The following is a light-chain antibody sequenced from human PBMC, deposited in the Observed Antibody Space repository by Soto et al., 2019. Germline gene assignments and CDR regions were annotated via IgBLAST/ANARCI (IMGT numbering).Light chain of an antibody. CDR2: EGT. V-gene: IGLV2-23*01. CDR3: CSYAGNTDVV. Sequence: QSVLTQPASVSGSPGQSITISCTGTSSDVGSYDLVSWFQQHPGKAPKLVIYEGTKRPSGVSNRLSGSKSGNTASLTISGLQPEDEADYYCCSYAGNTDVVFGGGTKLTVL. J-gene: IGLJ2*01. CDR1: SSDVGSYDL.